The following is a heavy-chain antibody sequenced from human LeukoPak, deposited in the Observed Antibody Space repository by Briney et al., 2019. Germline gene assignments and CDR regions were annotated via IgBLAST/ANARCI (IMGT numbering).Heavy chain of an antibody. CDR3: AKVVVAATGWDY. J-gene: IGHJ4*02. CDR2: IKQDGSEK. D-gene: IGHD2-15*01. CDR1: GFTFSSYS. V-gene: IGHV3-7*01. Sequence: GGSLRLSCAASGFTFSSYSMNWVRQAPGKGLEWVANIKQDGSEKYYVDSVKGRFTISRDNAKNSLYLQMNSLRAEDTAVYYCAKVVVAATGWDYWGQGTLVTVSS.